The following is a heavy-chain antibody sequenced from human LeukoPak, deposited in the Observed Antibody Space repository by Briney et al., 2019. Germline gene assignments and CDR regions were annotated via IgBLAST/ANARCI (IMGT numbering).Heavy chain of an antibody. D-gene: IGHD3-22*01. V-gene: IGHV4-38-2*01. Sequence: SETLSLTCAVSGYSISSGYYWGWIRQPPGEGLEWIGSIYHSGSTYYNPSLNSRVTISVDTFKNQFSLKLSSVTAADTAVYYCASPRGYYDSSGYLSNWFDPWGQGTLVTVSS. CDR1: GYSISSGYY. CDR3: ASPRGYYDSSGYLSNWFDP. J-gene: IGHJ5*02. CDR2: IYHSGST.